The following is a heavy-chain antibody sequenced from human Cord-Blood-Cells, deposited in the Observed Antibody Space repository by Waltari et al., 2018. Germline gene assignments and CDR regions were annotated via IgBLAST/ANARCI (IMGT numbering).Heavy chain of an antibody. Sequence: QVQLQQWGAGLLKPSETLSLTCAVYGGSFSGYYWSWIRQPPGKGLEWIGEINHSGSTNYNPSLRSRVTISIGTSRNQFSLKLSSVTAAGTAVYYCAREGSMVRGVITWFDPWGQGTLVTVSS. CDR2: INHSGST. CDR3: AREGSMVRGVITWFDP. D-gene: IGHD3-10*01. J-gene: IGHJ5*02. CDR1: GGSFSGYY. V-gene: IGHV4-34*01.